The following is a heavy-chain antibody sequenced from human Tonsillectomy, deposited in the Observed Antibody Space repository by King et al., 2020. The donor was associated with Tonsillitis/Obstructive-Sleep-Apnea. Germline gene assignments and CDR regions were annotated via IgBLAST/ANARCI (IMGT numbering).Heavy chain of an antibody. CDR2: IYYSGTT. CDR1: GDSIRSSSYY. J-gene: IGHJ6*03. D-gene: IGHD6-19*01. Sequence: QLQESGPGLVKPSETLSLICTVSGDSIRSSSYYWGWIRQPPGKGLEWIGSIYYSGTTYYNPSTESRVTISVDTSKNQFSLRLRSVTAAETAVYYCARQTQWPEVYHYYYMDVWGKGTTVTVSS. V-gene: IGHV4-39*01. CDR3: ARQTQWPEVYHYYYMDV.